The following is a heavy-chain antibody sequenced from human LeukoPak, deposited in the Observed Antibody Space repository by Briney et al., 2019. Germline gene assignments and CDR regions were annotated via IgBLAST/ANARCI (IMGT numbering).Heavy chain of an antibody. J-gene: IGHJ4*02. Sequence: GGSLRLSCAASGFTPTIYIMNCVPEAPGKGLEWVSSISSSSSYIYYADSAKGRFTISRDNAKNTLYLQMNSLRAEDTAVYYCARDLHDDYGDYWGQGTLVTVSS. V-gene: IGHV3-21*01. CDR3: ARDLHDDYGDY. D-gene: IGHD3-3*01. CDR1: GFTPTIYI. CDR2: ISSSSSYI.